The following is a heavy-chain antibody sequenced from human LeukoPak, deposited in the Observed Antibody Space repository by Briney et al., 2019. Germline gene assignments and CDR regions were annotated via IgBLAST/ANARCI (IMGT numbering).Heavy chain of an antibody. V-gene: IGHV3-48*01. J-gene: IGHJ3*02. Sequence: SGGSLRLSCTASGFNFSTYTMVWVRQAPGKGLEWISYISVISTTIYYADSVKGRFTVSRDNAKNSLYLQMNSLRAEDTAVYYCAKDQGYSSSSVAFDIWGQGTMVTVSS. CDR2: ISVISTTI. CDR3: AKDQGYSSSSVAFDI. D-gene: IGHD6-6*01. CDR1: GFNFSTYT.